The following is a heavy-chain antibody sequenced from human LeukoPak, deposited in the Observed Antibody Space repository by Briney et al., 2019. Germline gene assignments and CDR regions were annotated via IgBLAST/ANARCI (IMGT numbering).Heavy chain of an antibody. D-gene: IGHD3-10*01. CDR3: ASLLWFGESLPNWFDS. CDR2: VNTDGSTT. CDR1: GFTFSSYW. J-gene: IGHJ5*01. V-gene: IGHV3-74*01. Sequence: GSLRLSCAASGFTFSSYWMHWVRQAPGKGPVWVSRVNTDGSTTSYADSVKGRFTISRDNAKNTLYLQMNSLRAEDTALYYCASLLWFGESLPNWFDSWGQGTLVTVSS.